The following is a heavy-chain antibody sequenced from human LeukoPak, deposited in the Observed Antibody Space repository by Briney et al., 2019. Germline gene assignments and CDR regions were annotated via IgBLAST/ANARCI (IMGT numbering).Heavy chain of an antibody. Sequence: ETSETLSLTCTVSGGSISSYYWSWLRQPPGKGLEWIGYIYYSGSNNYNPSLKSRVTISVDTSKNQFSLKLSSVTAADTAVYYCAREQYYGSGSYYMDVWGKGTTVTISS. CDR2: IYYSGSN. CDR1: GGSISSYY. D-gene: IGHD3-10*01. CDR3: AREQYYGSGSYYMDV. V-gene: IGHV4-59*01. J-gene: IGHJ6*03.